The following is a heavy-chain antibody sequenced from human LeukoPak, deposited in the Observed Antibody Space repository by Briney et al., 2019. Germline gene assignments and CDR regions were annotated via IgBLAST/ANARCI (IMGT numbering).Heavy chain of an antibody. Sequence: GGSLRLSCAASGFTFSSYAMSWVRQAPGKGLEWVSAISGSGGSTYYADSVKGRFTISRDNSKNTLYLQMNSLRAEDTAVYYCAKVDDYVWGSYRYRGSEDYWGQGTLVTVSS. CDR2: ISGSGGST. CDR3: AKVDDYVWGSYRYRGSEDY. CDR1: GFTFSSYA. J-gene: IGHJ4*02. D-gene: IGHD3-16*02. V-gene: IGHV3-23*01.